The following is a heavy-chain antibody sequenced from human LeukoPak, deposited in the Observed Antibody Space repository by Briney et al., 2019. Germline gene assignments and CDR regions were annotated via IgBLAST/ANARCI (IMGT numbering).Heavy chain of an antibody. CDR1: GYTFTSYG. V-gene: IGHV1-18*01. CDR3: ARSYYYDSSGPPCFDP. Sequence: ASVKVSCKASGYTFTSYGISWVRQAPGQGLDWMGWISAYNGNTNYAQKLQGRVTMTTDTSTSTAYMELRSLRSDDTAVYYCARSYYYDSSGPPCFDPWGQGTLVTVSS. J-gene: IGHJ5*02. CDR2: ISAYNGNT. D-gene: IGHD3-22*01.